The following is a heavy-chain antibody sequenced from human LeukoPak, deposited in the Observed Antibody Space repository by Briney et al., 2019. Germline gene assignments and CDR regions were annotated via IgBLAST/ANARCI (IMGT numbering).Heavy chain of an antibody. D-gene: IGHD3-3*01. Sequence: PSETLSLTCTVSGGSISSYYWSWIRQPPGKGLEWIGYIYYSGSTNYNPSLKSRVTISVDTSKNQFSLKPSSVTAADTAVYYCARAYDFWSGYRSEYYYYMDVWGKGTTVTVSS. CDR2: IYYSGST. V-gene: IGHV4-59*01. CDR1: GGSISSYY. J-gene: IGHJ6*03. CDR3: ARAYDFWSGYRSEYYYYMDV.